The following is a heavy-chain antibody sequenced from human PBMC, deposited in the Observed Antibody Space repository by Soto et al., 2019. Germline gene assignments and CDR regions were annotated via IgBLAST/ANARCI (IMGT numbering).Heavy chain of an antibody. Sequence: GGSLRLSCAASGFTFSSYGMHWVRQAPGKGLEWVAVIWNDGSNKYYADSVKGRFTISRDNSKNTLYLQMNSLRAEDTAVYYCARDSWPTYYYDSSGYQVDYWGQGTLVTVSS. D-gene: IGHD3-22*01. CDR1: GFTFSSYG. CDR3: ARDSWPTYYYDSSGYQVDY. V-gene: IGHV3-33*01. J-gene: IGHJ4*02. CDR2: IWNDGSNK.